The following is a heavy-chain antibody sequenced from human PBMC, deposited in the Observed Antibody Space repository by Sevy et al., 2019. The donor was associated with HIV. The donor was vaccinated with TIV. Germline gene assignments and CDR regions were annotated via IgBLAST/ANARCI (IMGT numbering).Heavy chain of an antibody. D-gene: IGHD6-19*01. CDR2: ISGSGVTT. J-gene: IGHJ4*02. Sequence: GGSLRLSCAASGFTFSTYAMSWVRQAPGKGLEWVSGISGSGVTTYYGDSVKGRFTISRDNSKNTMYLQMNSLTAEDTAVYYCAKAGVRVGGTFDLFYFDYWGQGTLVTVSS. V-gene: IGHV3-23*01. CDR3: AKAGVRVGGTFDLFYFDY. CDR1: GFTFSTYA.